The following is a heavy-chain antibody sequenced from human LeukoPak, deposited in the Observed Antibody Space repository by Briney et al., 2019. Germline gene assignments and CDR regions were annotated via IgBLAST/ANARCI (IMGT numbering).Heavy chain of an antibody. J-gene: IGHJ4*02. CDR3: AREKHSRIFGEVIRSPLRNYFDY. CDR1: GFTFRSYA. D-gene: IGHD3-3*01. V-gene: IGHV3-30*03. Sequence: GGSLRLSCTASGFTFRSYAMHWVRQAPGKGLGWVAVISYDGSNRYYADSVKGRFTISRDTSKNTLYLQMNSLRAEDTAVYYCAREKHSRIFGEVIRSPLRNYFDYWGQGTLVTVSS. CDR2: ISYDGSNR.